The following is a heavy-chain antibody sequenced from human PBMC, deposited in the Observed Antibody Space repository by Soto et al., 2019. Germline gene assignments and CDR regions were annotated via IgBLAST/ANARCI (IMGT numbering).Heavy chain of an antibody. CDR1: GFTFSPYS. Sequence: PGGSLRLSCAASGFTFSPYSMNWVRQAPGKGLEWVSYISSTSVAIYYADSVKGRFTISRDNAKNSLYLQMNSLRAEDTAVYYCARDIVVVPPGTDAFDIWGQGTMVTVSS. CDR2: ISSTSVAI. J-gene: IGHJ3*02. CDR3: ARDIVVVPPGTDAFDI. D-gene: IGHD2-2*01. V-gene: IGHV3-48*01.